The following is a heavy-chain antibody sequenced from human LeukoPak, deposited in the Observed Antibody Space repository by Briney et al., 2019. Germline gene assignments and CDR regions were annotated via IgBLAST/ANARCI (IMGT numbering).Heavy chain of an antibody. CDR1: GGSISSYY. CDR2: IYYSGST. Sequence: PSETLSPTCTVSGGSISSYYWSWIRQPPGKGLEWIGYIYYSGSTNYNPSLKSRVTISVDTSKNQFSLKLSSVTAADTAVYYCARDGGGYNDYWGQGTLVTVSS. CDR3: ARDGGGYNDY. J-gene: IGHJ4*02. D-gene: IGHD5-24*01. V-gene: IGHV4-59*01.